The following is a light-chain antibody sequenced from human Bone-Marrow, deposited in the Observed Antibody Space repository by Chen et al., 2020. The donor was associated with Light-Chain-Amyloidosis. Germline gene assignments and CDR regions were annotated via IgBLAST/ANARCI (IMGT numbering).Light chain of an antibody. J-gene: IGLJ2*01. Sequence: QSALTQPASVSESPGQSITISCTGTTSEGGAYDYVSWYQQHPGQAPKLTINDVSIRPSGVPDRFSGSKSANTVSLTSSRLQAEDEADYHCSAYTSTYTVLFGGGTKLTVL. CDR3: SAYTSTYTVL. CDR1: TSEGGAYDY. V-gene: IGLV2-14*03. CDR2: DVS.